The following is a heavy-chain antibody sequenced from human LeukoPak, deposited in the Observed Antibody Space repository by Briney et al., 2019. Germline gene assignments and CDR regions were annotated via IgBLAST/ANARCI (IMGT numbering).Heavy chain of an antibody. Sequence: PGGSLRLSCAASGFTFSSYAMHWVREAPGKGLEWVAVISYDGSNKYYADSVKGRFTISRDNSKNTLYLQMNSLRAEDTAVYYCARSGIAVAGTFDPWGQGTLVTVSS. D-gene: IGHD6-19*01. CDR3: ARSGIAVAGTFDP. J-gene: IGHJ5*02. CDR1: GFTFSSYA. CDR2: ISYDGSNK. V-gene: IGHV3-30-3*01.